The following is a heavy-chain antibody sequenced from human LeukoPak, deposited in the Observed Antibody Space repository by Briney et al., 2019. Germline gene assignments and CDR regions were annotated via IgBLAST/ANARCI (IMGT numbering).Heavy chain of an antibody. J-gene: IGHJ4*02. CDR1: GGSISSGGYY. CDR3: AREHDSSGYYDY. CDR2: IYYCGST. D-gene: IGHD3-22*01. V-gene: IGHV4-31*03. Sequence: SETLSLTCTVSGGSISSGGYYWSWIRQHPGKGLEWIGYIYYCGSTYYNPSLKSRVTISVDASKNQFSLKLSSVTAADTAVYYCAREHDSSGYYDYWGQGTLVTVSS.